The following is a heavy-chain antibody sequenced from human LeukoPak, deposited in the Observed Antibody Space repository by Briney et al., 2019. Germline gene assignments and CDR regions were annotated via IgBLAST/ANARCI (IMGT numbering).Heavy chain of an antibody. V-gene: IGHV3-23*01. D-gene: IGHD3-10*01. J-gene: IGHJ6*02. CDR3: ANDPLFFYYGMDV. Sequence: GGSLRLSCVASGFTFSSYAMSWVRQAPGKGLEWVSAISGSGGSTYYADSVKGRFTISRDNSKNTLYLQMNSLRAEDTAVYYCANDPLFFYYGMDVWGQGTTVTVSS. CDR1: GFTFSSYA. CDR2: ISGSGGST.